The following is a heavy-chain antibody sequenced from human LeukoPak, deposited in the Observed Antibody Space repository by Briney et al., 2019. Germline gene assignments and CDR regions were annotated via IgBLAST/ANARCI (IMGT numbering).Heavy chain of an antibody. CDR1: GYTFTGYY. J-gene: IGHJ6*03. CDR3: AREAYDSGSFRTDYYYMDV. D-gene: IGHD3-10*01. V-gene: IGHV1-2*02. Sequence: ASVKVSCKTSGYTFTGYYMRWVRQAPGQGLEWMGWINPNSGGTNYAQKFQGRVTVTRDTSISTAYMKLSRLRSDDTAVYYCAREAYDSGSFRTDYYYMDVWGKGTTVTISS. CDR2: INPNSGGT.